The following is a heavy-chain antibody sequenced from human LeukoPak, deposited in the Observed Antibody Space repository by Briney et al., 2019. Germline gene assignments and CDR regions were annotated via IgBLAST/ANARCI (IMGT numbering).Heavy chain of an antibody. CDR1: GYTFSGYH. J-gene: IGHJ5*02. Sequence: GASVKVSCKASGYTFSGYHMHWVRQAPGQGLEWMGWINPNSGGTNYVQKFQGRVTMTRDTSISTAYMELSRLRSDDTAVYYCARDYYGSGSYPPFDPWGQGTLVTVSS. CDR3: ARDYYGSGSYPPFDP. D-gene: IGHD3-10*01. CDR2: INPNSGGT. V-gene: IGHV1-2*02.